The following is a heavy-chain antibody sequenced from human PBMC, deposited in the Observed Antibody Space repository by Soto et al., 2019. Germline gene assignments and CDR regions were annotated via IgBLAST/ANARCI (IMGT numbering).Heavy chain of an antibody. Sequence: SETLSLTCTVSGGSISSYYWSWIRQPPGKGLERIGYIYYSGSTNYNPSLKSRVTISVDTSKNQFSLKLRSVTAADTAVYYCARLLGFVELLPFYCMDVWGQGTTVTVSS. D-gene: IGHD3-10*01. CDR3: ARLLGFVELLPFYCMDV. V-gene: IGHV4-59*01. CDR2: IYYSGST. J-gene: IGHJ6*02. CDR1: GGSISSYY.